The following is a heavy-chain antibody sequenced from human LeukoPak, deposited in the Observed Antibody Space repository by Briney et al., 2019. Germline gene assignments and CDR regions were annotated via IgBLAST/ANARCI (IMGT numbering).Heavy chain of an antibody. CDR1: GFTVSSNY. J-gene: IGHJ6*02. CDR3: ASAHGGDPRYGMDV. Sequence: GGSLRLSCAASGFTVSSNYMSWVRQAPGKGLEWVAVISFDGSNKYYADAVKGRFTISRDNSKNTLYLQMNSLRVEDTAVFYCASAHGGDPRYGMDVWGQGTTVTVSS. V-gene: IGHV3-30*03. CDR2: ISFDGSNK. D-gene: IGHD3-16*01.